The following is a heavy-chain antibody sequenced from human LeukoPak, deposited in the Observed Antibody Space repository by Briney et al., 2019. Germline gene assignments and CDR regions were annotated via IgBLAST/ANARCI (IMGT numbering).Heavy chain of an antibody. CDR2: ISYDGSNK. V-gene: IGHV3-30-3*01. J-gene: IGHJ4*02. CDR1: GFTFSSYA. D-gene: IGHD3-9*01. CDR3: ASWFEQYDYFDY. Sequence: GGSLRLSCAASGFTFSSYAMHWVRQAPGKGLEWVAVISYDGSNKYYADSVKGRFTISRDNSKNTLYLQMNSLRAEDTAVYYCASWFEQYDYFDYWGQGTLVTVSS.